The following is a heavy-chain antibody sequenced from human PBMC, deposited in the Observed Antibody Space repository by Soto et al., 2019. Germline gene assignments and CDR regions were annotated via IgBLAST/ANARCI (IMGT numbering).Heavy chain of an antibody. V-gene: IGHV4-39*01. CDR3: ARQVWLRWPPGS. CDR1: GGSISSSSYY. J-gene: IGHJ5*02. D-gene: IGHD5-12*01. CDR2: IYYSGST. Sequence: QLQLQESGPGLVKPSETLSLTCTVSGGSISSSSYYWGWIRQPPGKGLEWIGSIYYSGSTYYNPSLKSRVTMSVCPPQNPFSLNPRSVTAADTAVYFCARQVWLRWPPGSWGQGTLVTVSS.